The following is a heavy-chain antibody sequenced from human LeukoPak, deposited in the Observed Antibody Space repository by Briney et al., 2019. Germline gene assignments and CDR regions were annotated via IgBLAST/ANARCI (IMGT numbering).Heavy chain of an antibody. J-gene: IGHJ5*02. V-gene: IGHV1-2*02. D-gene: IGHD2-15*01. CDR3: ARARFLGYCSGGSCYHNWFDP. CDR1: GYTFTGYY. CDR2: IYPNSGGT. Sequence: ASVKVSCKASGYTFTGYYMHWVRQAPGQGLEWMGWIYPNSGGTNYAQKFQGRVTMTRDTSISTAYMELSRLRSDDTAVYYCARARFLGYCSGGSCYHNWFDPWGQGTLVTVSS.